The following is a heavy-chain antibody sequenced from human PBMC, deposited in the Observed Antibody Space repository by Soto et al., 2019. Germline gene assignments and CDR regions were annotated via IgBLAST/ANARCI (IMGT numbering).Heavy chain of an antibody. CDR1: GYTFTDYH. CDR2: INANNGGA. CDR3: AREGGSETLQPSYNWFDT. V-gene: IGHV1-2*02. D-gene: IGHD6-25*01. J-gene: IGHJ5*02. Sequence: QVQLVQSGAEVKKPGASVKVSCKASGYTFTDYHIHWVRQAPGQGLEFMGWINANNGGAGSAQQFQGRVTVTRDTSITTVDKELSNLRSDDTAVYYCAREGGSETLQPSYNWFDTWGQGTLVTVSS.